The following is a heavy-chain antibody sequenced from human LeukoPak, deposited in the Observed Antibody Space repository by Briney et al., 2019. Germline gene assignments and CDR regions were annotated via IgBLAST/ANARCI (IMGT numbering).Heavy chain of an antibody. V-gene: IGHV4-39*01. CDR3: ARHDRIIASPLV. J-gene: IGHJ4*02. Sequence: SETVSLTCIVSGGSISSSSHNWGWIRQPPGKGLEWIGSIYYSGTTYYNPSLKNRLTISVDTSKNQFSLKLSSVTAVDTAVYYCARHDRIIASPLVWGQGILVSVSS. D-gene: IGHD6-13*01. CDR1: GGSISSSSHN. CDR2: IYYSGTT.